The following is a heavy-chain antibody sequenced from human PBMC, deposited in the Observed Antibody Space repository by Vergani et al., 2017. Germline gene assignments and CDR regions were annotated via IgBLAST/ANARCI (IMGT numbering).Heavy chain of an antibody. D-gene: IGHD6-19*01. V-gene: IGHV3-23*01. CDR2: ISGSGGST. CDR1: GFTFSSYA. J-gene: IGHJ4*02. Sequence: EVQLLESGGGLVQPGGSLRLSCAASGFTFSSYAMSWVRQAPGKGLEWVSAISGSGGSTYYADSMKGRFTISRDNSKNTLYLQMNSLRAEDTAVYYCAKPVAGQGETFDYWGQGTLVTVSS. CDR3: AKPVAGQGETFDY.